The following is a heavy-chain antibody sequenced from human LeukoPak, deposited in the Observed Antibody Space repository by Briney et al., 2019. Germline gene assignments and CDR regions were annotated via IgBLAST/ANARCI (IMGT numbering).Heavy chain of an antibody. V-gene: IGHV4-39*01. Sequence: KASETLSLTCTASGCTISSSSNYWVRSPQPPGQGLEWNRSIYISRSSYYDPSLNRRLTISMDTSTNQFSLKLSSVTATDTALYLCARQVVASSENYFDFWGQGTLVTVPS. CDR1: GCTISSSSNY. D-gene: IGHD2-15*01. CDR2: IYISRSS. J-gene: IGHJ4*02. CDR3: ARQVVASSENYFDF.